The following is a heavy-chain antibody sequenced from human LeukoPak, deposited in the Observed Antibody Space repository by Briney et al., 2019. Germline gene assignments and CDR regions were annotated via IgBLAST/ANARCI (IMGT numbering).Heavy chain of an antibody. V-gene: IGHV3-48*01. CDR3: AKDSGPNYYDSSGLGY. D-gene: IGHD3-22*01. CDR1: GFTFSSYS. CDR2: ISSSSSTI. J-gene: IGHJ4*02. Sequence: GGSLRLSCAASGFTFSSYSMNWVRQTPGKGLEWVSYISSSSSTIYYADSVKGRFTISRDNSKNTLYLQMNSLRAEDTAVYYCAKDSGPNYYDSSGLGYWGQGTLVTVSS.